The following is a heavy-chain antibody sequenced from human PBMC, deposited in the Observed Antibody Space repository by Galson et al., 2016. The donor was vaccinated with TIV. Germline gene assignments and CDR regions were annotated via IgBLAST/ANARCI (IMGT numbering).Heavy chain of an antibody. D-gene: IGHD1-26*01. Sequence: SLRLSCAASGFTFSNYWMSWVRQAPGKGLVWVANIKHDESEIYYVDSVKGRFSIFRDNAKNSLYLQMGSLRAEDTAVYYCAREKMSGSQFGANFDYWGPGSLVTVSS. CDR1: GFTFSNYW. V-gene: IGHV3-7*01. J-gene: IGHJ4*02. CDR3: AREKMSGSQFGANFDY. CDR2: IKHDESEI.